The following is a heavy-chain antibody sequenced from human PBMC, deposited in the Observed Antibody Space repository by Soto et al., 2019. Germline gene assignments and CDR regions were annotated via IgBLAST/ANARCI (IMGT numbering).Heavy chain of an antibody. D-gene: IGHD4-17*01. CDR3: VRQGIDYLHVLVDV. Sequence: QVQLQQSGPRLVKPSETLSLTCTVSSGPDRSHNWGWIRQPPGRGLEWIGYVYYTGDTAYNPSLSGRFTSAAXPXATHISSTLNSVTAADTAAYYCVRQGIDYLHVLVDVWGQGTTVSVSS. CDR1: SGPDRSHN. CDR2: VYYTGDT. V-gene: IGHV4-59*08. J-gene: IGHJ6*02.